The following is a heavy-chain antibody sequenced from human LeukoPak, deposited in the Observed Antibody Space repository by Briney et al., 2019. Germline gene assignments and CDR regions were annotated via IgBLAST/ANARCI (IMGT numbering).Heavy chain of an antibody. CDR1: GYTFTSYY. CDR3: ARDRTYDYVWGSYRYTEYYFDY. V-gene: IGHV1-46*01. Sequence: ASVKVSCKASGYTFTSYYMHWVRQAPGQGLEWMGIINPSGGSTSYAQKFQGRVTMTRDTSTSTVYMELSSLGSEDTAVYYCARDRTYDYVWGSYRYTEYYFDYWGQGTLVTVSS. J-gene: IGHJ4*02. D-gene: IGHD3-16*02. CDR2: INPSGGST.